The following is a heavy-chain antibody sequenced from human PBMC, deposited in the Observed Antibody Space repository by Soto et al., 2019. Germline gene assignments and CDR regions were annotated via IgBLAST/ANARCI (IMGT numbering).Heavy chain of an antibody. J-gene: IGHJ4*02. CDR1: GGTFINYA. V-gene: IGHV1-69*12. CDR2: IIPVFGTA. D-gene: IGHD2-21*02. Sequence: QVQLVQSGTEVKKPGSSVKVSCKASGGTFINYAIIWVRQAPGQGLEWMGGIIPVFGTANYAQKFQGRVTMTADESTSTVYMDLSSLRSEDTAVYYCARDSSAYCGADCYLGDDYWGQGTLVTVSS. CDR3: ARDSSAYCGADCYLGDDY.